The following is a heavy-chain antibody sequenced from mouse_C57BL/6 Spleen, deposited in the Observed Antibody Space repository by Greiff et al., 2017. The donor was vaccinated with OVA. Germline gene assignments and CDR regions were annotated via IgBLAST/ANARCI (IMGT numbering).Heavy chain of an antibody. J-gene: IGHJ3*01. CDR3: TRSTAQSSPFAY. CDR1: GYTFTSYW. CDR2: IYPGNSDP. D-gene: IGHD3-2*02. V-gene: IGHV1-5*01. Sequence: EVQLQQSGTVLARPGASVKMSCKTSGYTFTSYWMHWVKQRPGQGLEWIGAIYPGNSDPSYNQKFKGKAKLTAVTSASTAYMELSSLTNEDSAVYYCTRSTAQSSPFAYWGQGTLVTVSA.